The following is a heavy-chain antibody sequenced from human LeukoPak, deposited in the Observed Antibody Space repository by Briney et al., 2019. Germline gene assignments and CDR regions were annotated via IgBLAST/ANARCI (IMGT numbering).Heavy chain of an antibody. V-gene: IGHV4-30-2*01. CDR1: SGSISSGGYS. CDR3: ARGGRDFATSFDP. Sequence: SQTLSLTCAVSSGSISSGGYSWSWIRQPPGKGLEWIGYIYHSGSTYYNPSLKSRVTISVDRSKNQFSLKLSSVTAADTAVYYCARGGRDFATSFDPWGQGTLVTVSS. D-gene: IGHD2-15*01. CDR2: IYHSGST. J-gene: IGHJ5*02.